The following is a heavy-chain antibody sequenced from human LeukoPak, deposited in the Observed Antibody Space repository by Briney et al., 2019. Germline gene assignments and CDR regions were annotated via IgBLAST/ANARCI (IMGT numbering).Heavy chain of an antibody. Sequence: GGSLRLSCAASGFTFSSYAMSWVRQAPGKGLEWVSVISGSGGNTYYADSVKGRFTILRDNSKNTLDLQMNSLRAEDTAVYCCAKSGYNFWSGYSFGGQGTLVTVSS. D-gene: IGHD3-3*01. V-gene: IGHV3-23*01. CDR3: AKSGYNFWSGYSF. J-gene: IGHJ4*02. CDR1: GFTFSSYA. CDR2: ISGSGGNT.